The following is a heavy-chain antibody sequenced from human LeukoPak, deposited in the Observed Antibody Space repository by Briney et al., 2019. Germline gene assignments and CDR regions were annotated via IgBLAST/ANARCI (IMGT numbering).Heavy chain of an antibody. Sequence: GGSLRLSCVASGFTFSSYWMSWVRQAPGKGLEWVANIKEDESQKYYADSVKGRFTISRDNAKNTLYLQMNSLRAEDTAVYYCARDCNTPGTCGSDYWGQGILVTVSS. CDR2: IKEDESQK. D-gene: IGHD2-21*01. V-gene: IGHV3-7*01. CDR3: ARDCNTPGTCGSDY. J-gene: IGHJ4*02. CDR1: GFTFSSYW.